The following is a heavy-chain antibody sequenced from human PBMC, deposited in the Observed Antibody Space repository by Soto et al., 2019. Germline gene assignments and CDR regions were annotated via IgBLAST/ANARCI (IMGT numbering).Heavy chain of an antibody. D-gene: IGHD5-12*01. CDR1: GVTFDDYA. CDR2: ISWNSGSI. J-gene: IGHJ4*02. CDR3: AKGRDGYNRVFDY. Sequence: GGSLRLSCASSGVTFDDYAMHWVRQAPGKGLEWVSGISWNSGSIGYADSVKGRFTISRDNAKNSLYLQMNSLRAEDTALYYCAKGRDGYNRVFDYWGQGTLVTVSS. V-gene: IGHV3-9*01.